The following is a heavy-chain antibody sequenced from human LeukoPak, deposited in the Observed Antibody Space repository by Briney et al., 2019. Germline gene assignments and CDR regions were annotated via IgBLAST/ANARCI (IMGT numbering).Heavy chain of an antibody. CDR3: AREGYYDSRGYYPLGY. Sequence: ASVKVSCKASGYTFTGYYMHWVRQAPGQGLEWMGWINPNSGGTNYAQKFQGRVTMTRDTSISTAYMELSRLRSDDTAVYYCAREGYYDSRGYYPLGYWGQGTLVTVSS. D-gene: IGHD3-22*01. CDR1: GYTFTGYY. J-gene: IGHJ4*02. CDR2: INPNSGGT. V-gene: IGHV1-2*02.